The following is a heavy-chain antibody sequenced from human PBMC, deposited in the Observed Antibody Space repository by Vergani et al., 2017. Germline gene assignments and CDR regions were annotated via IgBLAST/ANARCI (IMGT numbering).Heavy chain of an antibody. J-gene: IGHJ4*02. D-gene: IGHD1-1*01. CDR3: ARYTTYTDS. V-gene: IGHV5-51*03. CDR1: EYSFGNYW. Sequence: EVELVQSGPEMRKPGESLKISCKGSEYSFGNYWIGWVRQMPGKGLEWMGIIYPADSDTRYSPSFQGQVTISADKSISTAFLQWDSLKASDTALYYCARYTTYTDSWGQGTLVTVSS. CDR2: IYPADSDT.